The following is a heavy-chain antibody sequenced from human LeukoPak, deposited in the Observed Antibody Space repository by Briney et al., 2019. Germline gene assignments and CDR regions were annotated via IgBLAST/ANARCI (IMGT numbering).Heavy chain of an antibody. Sequence: GGSLRLSCAASGFTFSSYGMSWVRQAPGKGLEWVSGISGSGGSTYYADSVKGRFTISRDNSKNTLYLQMNSLRVEDTAVYYCAKGGYGSGSYFAGFDYWGQGTLVTVSS. D-gene: IGHD3-10*01. CDR1: GFTFSSYG. V-gene: IGHV3-23*01. CDR2: ISGSGGST. CDR3: AKGGYGSGSYFAGFDY. J-gene: IGHJ4*02.